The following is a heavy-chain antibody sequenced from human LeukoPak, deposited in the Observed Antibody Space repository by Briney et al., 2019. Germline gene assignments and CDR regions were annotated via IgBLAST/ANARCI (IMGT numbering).Heavy chain of an antibody. CDR3: ARDDYGDSKGRFDP. CDR1: GYTFNNYG. J-gene: IGHJ5*02. Sequence: ASVKVSCKASGYTFNNYGITWVRQAPGQGLEWMGCAQKLQGRLTMTTDTSTSTAYMELRSLRSDDTAVYYCARDDYGDSKGRFDPWGQGTLVTVSS. D-gene: IGHD4-17*01. V-gene: IGHV1-18*01.